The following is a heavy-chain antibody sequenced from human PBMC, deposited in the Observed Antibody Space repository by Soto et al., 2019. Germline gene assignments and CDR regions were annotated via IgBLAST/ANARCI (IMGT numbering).Heavy chain of an antibody. CDR1: GFSLSTSGVG. CDR2: IYWNDDK. CDR3: AHPRWELTLVDY. D-gene: IGHD1-26*01. V-gene: IGHV2-5*01. Sequence: SGPTLVKPTQTLTLTCTFSGFSLSTSGVGVGWIRKPPGKALEWLALIYWNDDKRYSPSLKSRLTITKDTPKNQVVLTMTNMDPVDTATYYCAHPRWELTLVDYWGQGTLVTVSS. J-gene: IGHJ4*02.